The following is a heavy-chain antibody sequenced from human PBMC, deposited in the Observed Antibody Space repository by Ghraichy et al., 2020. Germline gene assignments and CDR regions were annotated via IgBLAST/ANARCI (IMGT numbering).Heavy chain of an antibody. CDR2: IYYSGST. CDR3: ARSAGATMESDY. Sequence: ETLSLTCTVSGGSISSYYWSWIRQPPGKGLEWIGYIYYSGSTNYNSSLKSRVTISVDTSKNQFSLKLSSVTAADTAVYYCARSAGATMESDYWGQGTLVTVSS. D-gene: IGHD1-26*01. J-gene: IGHJ4*02. CDR1: GGSISSYY. V-gene: IGHV4-59*01.